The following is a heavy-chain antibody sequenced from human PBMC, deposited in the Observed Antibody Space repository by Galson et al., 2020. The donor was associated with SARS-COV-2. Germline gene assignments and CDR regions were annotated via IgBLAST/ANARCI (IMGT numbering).Heavy chain of an antibody. CDR3: ARQSYHSDWDFDL. CDR2: MYYDGST. Sequence: SQTLSLTCTVAGASNPNTDHYWAWIRQSPGHGLEYIGSMYYDGSTYHNPSLKSRVTISIDTSGNQISLKLTSVTAADTAVYFCARQSYHSDWDFDLWGRGTRVTVSS. J-gene: IGHJ2*01. V-gene: IGHV4-39*07. D-gene: IGHD3-10*01. CDR1: GASNPNTDHY.